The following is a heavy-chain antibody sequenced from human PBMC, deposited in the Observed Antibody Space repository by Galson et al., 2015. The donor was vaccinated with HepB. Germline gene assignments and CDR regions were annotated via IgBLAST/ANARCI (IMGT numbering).Heavy chain of an antibody. CDR1: GGTFSSYA. D-gene: IGHD6-19*01. CDR3: ARDAAGTSSSPYYFDY. CDR2: IIPILGIA. Sequence: SVKVSCKASGGTFSSYAISWVRQAPGQGLEWMGRIIPILGIANYAQKFQGRVTITADKSTSTAYMELSSLRSEDTAVYYCARDAAGTSSSPYYFDYWGQGTLVTVSS. V-gene: IGHV1-69*04. J-gene: IGHJ4*02.